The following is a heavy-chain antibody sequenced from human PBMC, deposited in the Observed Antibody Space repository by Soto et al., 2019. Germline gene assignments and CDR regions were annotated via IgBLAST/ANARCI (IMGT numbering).Heavy chain of an antibody. CDR2: ISYDGSNK. CDR1: GFTFSNYG. V-gene: IGHV3-30*18. Sequence: QVQLVESGGGVVQPGRSLRLSCAASGFTFSNYGMHWVRQAPGKGLEWVAVISYDGSNKYYADSVKGRFTISRDNSKNTLYLQMNSLRAEDTAVYYCAKIPQPKQVWEAYFHHWGQGTLVTVSS. J-gene: IGHJ1*01. D-gene: IGHD1-26*01. CDR3: AKIPQPKQVWEAYFHH.